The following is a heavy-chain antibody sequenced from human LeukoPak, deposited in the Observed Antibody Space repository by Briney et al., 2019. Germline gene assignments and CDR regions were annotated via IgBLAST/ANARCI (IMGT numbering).Heavy chain of an antibody. CDR3: ARERVGYDILTGYYKDAFDI. Sequence: VSTNYNPSLKSRVTISVDTSKNQFSLKLSSVTAADTAVYYCARERVGYDILTGYYKDAFDIWGQGTMVTVSS. CDR2: VST. V-gene: IGHV4-30-2*05. J-gene: IGHJ3*02. D-gene: IGHD3-9*01.